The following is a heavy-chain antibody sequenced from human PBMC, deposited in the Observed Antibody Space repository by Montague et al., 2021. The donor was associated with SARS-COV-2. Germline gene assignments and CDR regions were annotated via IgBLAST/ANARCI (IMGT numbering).Heavy chain of an antibody. D-gene: IGHD5-12*01. Sequence: CAISGDSVSSNSAAWNWIRQSPSRGREWLGRTYYRSKWHNDYAVXVKSRITINPDTSKNQFSLQPKSVTPEDTAVYYCARGWVATIPHMDNWGQGSLVIVSS. V-gene: IGHV6-1*01. J-gene: IGHJ4*02. CDR2: TYYRSKWHN. CDR1: GDSVSSNSAA. CDR3: ARGWVATIPHMDN.